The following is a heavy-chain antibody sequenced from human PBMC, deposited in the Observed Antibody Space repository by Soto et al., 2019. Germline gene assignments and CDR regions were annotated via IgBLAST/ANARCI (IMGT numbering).Heavy chain of an antibody. V-gene: IGHV1-69*02. CDR2: ILPMLDIT. CDR1: GGTFSTYT. D-gene: IGHD3-3*01. Sequence: QVQLVQSGAEVKKPGSSVKVSCKASGGTFSTYTVVWVRQAPGQGLEWVGRILPMLDITNSAQSFQGRVTMTADKSTNTAYLELTTLRSEDTAVYFCSIGTWSAETFDIWGRGTMVTVSS. CDR3: SIGTWSAETFDI. J-gene: IGHJ3*02.